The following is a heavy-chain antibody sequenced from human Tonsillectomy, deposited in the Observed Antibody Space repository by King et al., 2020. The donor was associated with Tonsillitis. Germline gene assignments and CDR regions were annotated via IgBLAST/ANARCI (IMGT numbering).Heavy chain of an antibody. Sequence: VQLQESGPGLVKPSETLSLTCTVSDASMKFYYWSWIRQPAAKGLEWLGRIHSSGSTKYHPSLKSRVIMSVDTSKNQLSLRLSSLTAADTAVYYCARDRAECASCSNRFDSWGQGILVTVSS. CDR2: IHSSGST. CDR1: DASMKFYY. CDR3: ARDRAECASCSNRFDS. D-gene: IGHD2-2*01. V-gene: IGHV4-4*07. J-gene: IGHJ5*01.